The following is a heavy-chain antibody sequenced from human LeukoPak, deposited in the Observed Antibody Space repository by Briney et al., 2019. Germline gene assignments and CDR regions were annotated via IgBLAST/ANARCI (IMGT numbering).Heavy chain of an antibody. CDR1: GFTFSSYW. Sequence: GGSLRLSCAASGFTFSSYWMSWVRQAPGKGLEWVANIKQDGSEKYYVDSVKGPFTISRDNAKNSLYLQMNSLRAEDTAVYYCARTRPYYYMDVWGKGTTVTISS. CDR3: ARTRPYYYMDV. CDR2: IKQDGSEK. V-gene: IGHV3-7*01. J-gene: IGHJ6*03.